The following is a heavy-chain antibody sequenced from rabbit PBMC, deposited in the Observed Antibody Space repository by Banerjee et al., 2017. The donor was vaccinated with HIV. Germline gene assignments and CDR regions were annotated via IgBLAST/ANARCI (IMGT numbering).Heavy chain of an antibody. Sequence: QSLEESGGDLVKPGASLTLTCTASGFSYSGGYDMCWVRQAPGKGLEWIACINTGSSDNTYYASWVNGRFTISRTSSTTVTLQMTSLTAADTATYFCARDLAGVIGWNFNLWGPGTLVTVS. CDR1: GFSYSGGYD. CDR2: INTGSSDNT. V-gene: IGHV1S40*01. J-gene: IGHJ4*01. CDR3: ARDLAGVIGWNFNL. D-gene: IGHD4-1*01.